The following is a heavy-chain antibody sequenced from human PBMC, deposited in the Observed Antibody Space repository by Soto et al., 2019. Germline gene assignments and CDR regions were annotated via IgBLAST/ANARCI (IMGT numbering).Heavy chain of an antibody. Sequence: QVQLVQSGAEVKKPGASVKVSCKASGYTFTSYGISWVRQAPGQGLEWMGWISAYNGNTNYAQKLQGRVTMTTDTSTSKAYMELRSLRSDDTAVYYCARAIGGGYSYPLPPVDYWGQGTLVTVSS. CDR2: ISAYNGNT. J-gene: IGHJ4*02. CDR3: ARAIGGGYSYPLPPVDY. V-gene: IGHV1-18*04. D-gene: IGHD5-18*01. CDR1: GYTFTSYG.